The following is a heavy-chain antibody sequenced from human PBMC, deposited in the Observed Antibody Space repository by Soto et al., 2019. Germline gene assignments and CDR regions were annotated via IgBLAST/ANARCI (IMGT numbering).Heavy chain of an antibody. V-gene: IGHV4-59*01. Sequence: PSETLSLTCTVSGGSISSYYWSWIRQPPGKGLEWIGYIYYSGSTNYNPSLKSRVTISVDTSKNQFSLKLSSVTAADTAVYYCARVHSSGWYQVNAFDYWGQGTLVTVSS. J-gene: IGHJ4*02. CDR3: ARVHSSGWYQVNAFDY. CDR2: IYYSGST. D-gene: IGHD6-19*01. CDR1: GGSISSYY.